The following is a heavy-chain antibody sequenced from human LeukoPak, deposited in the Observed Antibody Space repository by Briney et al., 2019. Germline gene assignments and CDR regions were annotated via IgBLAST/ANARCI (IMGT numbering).Heavy chain of an antibody. CDR3: ARHRDYDFWSGYGPNYFDY. D-gene: IGHD3-3*01. CDR2: IYYSGST. CDR1: GGSISSYY. J-gene: IGHJ4*02. Sequence: PSETLSLTCTVSGGSISSYYWSWIRQPPGKGLEWIGYIYYSGSTNYNPSLKSRVTISVDTSKNQLSLKLSSVTAADTAVYYCARHRDYDFWSGYGPNYFDYWGQGTLVTVSS. V-gene: IGHV4-59*08.